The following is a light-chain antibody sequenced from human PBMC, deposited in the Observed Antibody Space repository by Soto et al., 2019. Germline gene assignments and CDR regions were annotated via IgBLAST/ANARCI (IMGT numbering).Light chain of an antibody. V-gene: IGKV3-20*01. CDR3: QQYGDSPLT. Sequence: EIVLTQSPATLSLSPGEGATLSCRASQSVYNNYLAWYQQRPGQTPRLLIYGASTRAAAIPDRFSGSGSGADFALSIDGLEPEDFAIYYCQQYGDSPLTFGPGTRVD. CDR1: QSVYNNY. CDR2: GAS. J-gene: IGKJ3*01.